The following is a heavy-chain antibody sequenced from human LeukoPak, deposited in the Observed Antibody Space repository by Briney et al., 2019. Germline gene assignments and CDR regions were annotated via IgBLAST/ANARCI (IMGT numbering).Heavy chain of an antibody. V-gene: IGHV4-4*02. J-gene: IGHJ4*02. D-gene: IGHD3-10*01. Sequence: SETLSLTCAVPGGSISSSNWWSWVRQPPGKGLEWIGEIYHSGSTNYNPSLKSRVTISVDKSKNQFSLKLSSVTAADTAVYYCARDRYGSGSRGVFGYWGQGTLVTVSS. CDR3: ARDRYGSGSRGVFGY. CDR1: GGSISSSNW. CDR2: IYHSGST.